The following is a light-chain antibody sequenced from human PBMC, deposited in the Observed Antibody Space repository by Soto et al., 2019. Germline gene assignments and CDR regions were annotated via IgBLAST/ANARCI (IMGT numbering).Light chain of an antibody. Sequence: EIGMTQSPSTLSLSPGERATLSCGASQSVDKYLVWYQQKPGQAPRLLIYDASNRATGIPARFSGSGAATDFTLTISSLEPEDFAVYYCQQRGNRPPWTFGQGTKVDIK. V-gene: IGKV3-11*01. CDR2: DAS. J-gene: IGKJ1*01. CDR1: QSVDKY. CDR3: QQRGNRPPWT.